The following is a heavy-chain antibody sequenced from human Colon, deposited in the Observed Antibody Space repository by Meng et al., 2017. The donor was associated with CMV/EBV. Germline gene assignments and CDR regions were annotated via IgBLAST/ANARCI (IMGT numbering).Heavy chain of an antibody. J-gene: IGHJ5*02. CDR2: FANSGST. CDR3: ARGPNWGASWFDP. V-gene: IGHV4-61*08. Sequence: TVSGAPLRSGDYYWSWIRQSPGKGLEWIAFFANSGSTNYNRSLRSRLSVSVDSSRNQFSLKMTSVTAADTAVYYCARGPNWGASWFDPWGQGTLVTVSS. D-gene: IGHD7-27*01. CDR1: GAPLRSGDYY.